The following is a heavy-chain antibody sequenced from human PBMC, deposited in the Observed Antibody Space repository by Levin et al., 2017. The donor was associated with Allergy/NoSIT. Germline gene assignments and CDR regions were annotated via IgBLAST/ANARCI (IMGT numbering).Heavy chain of an antibody. CDR2: IYYSGST. J-gene: IGHJ4*02. V-gene: IGHV4-59*01. CDR3: ARVGSDGLPASDY. D-gene: IGHD3/OR15-3a*01. Sequence: SETLSLTCTVSGGSISSYYWSWIRQPPGKGLEWIGYIYYSGSTNYNPSLKSRVTISVDTSKNQFSLKLSSVTAADTAVYYCARVGSDGLPASDYWGQGTLVTVSS. CDR1: GGSISSYY.